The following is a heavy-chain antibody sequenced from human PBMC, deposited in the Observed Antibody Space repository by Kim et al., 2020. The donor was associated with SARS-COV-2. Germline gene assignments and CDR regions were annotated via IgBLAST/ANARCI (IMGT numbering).Heavy chain of an antibody. V-gene: IGHV4-59*01. D-gene: IGHD6-13*01. CDR3: ARAITAAADTYRWFDP. CDR2: IYYSGST. CDR1: GGSISSYY. J-gene: IGHJ5*02. Sequence: SETLSLTCTVSGGSISSYYWSWIRQPPGKGLEWIGYIYYSGSTNYNPSLKSRVTISVDTSKNQFSLKLSSVTAADTAVYYCARAITAAADTYRWFDPWGQGTLVTVSS.